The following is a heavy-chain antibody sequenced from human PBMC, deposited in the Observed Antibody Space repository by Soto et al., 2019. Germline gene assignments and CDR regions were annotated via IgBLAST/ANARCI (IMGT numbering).Heavy chain of an antibody. CDR1: GFTFSSYG. V-gene: IGHV3-30*18. CDR2: ISYDGSNK. Sequence: GGSLRLSCAASGFTFSSYGMHWVRQAPGKGLEWVAVISYDGSNKYYADSVKGRFTISRDNSKNTLYLQMNSLRAEDTAVYYCAKDGSAYYYDSSGYYLPSRYYYYGMDVWGQGTTVTVSS. CDR3: AKDGSAYYYDSSGYYLPSRYYYYGMDV. J-gene: IGHJ6*02. D-gene: IGHD3-22*01.